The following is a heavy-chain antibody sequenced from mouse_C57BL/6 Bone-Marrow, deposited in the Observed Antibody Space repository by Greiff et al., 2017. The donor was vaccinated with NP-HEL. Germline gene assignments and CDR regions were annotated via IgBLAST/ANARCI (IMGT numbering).Heavy chain of an antibody. V-gene: IGHV1-69*01. CDR1: GYTFTSYW. CDR3: ARHYYYDIYAMDY. J-gene: IGHJ4*01. D-gene: IGHD2-4*01. CDR2: IDPSDSYT. Sequence: QVQLQQPGAELVMPGASVKLSCKASGYTFTSYWMHWVKQRPGQGLEWIGEIDPSDSYTNYNQKFKGKSTLTVDKSSSTAYMQLSSLTSEDSAVYYCARHYYYDIYAMDYWGQGNSVTVSS.